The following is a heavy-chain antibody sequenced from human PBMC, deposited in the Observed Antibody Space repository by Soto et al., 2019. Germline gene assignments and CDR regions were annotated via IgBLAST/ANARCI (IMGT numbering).Heavy chain of an antibody. CDR2: IYYSGST. CDR1: GGSISSSSYY. Sequence: SETLSLTCTVSGGSISSSSYYWGWIRQPPGKGLEWIGSIYYSGSTYYNPSLKSRVTISVDTSKNHFSLKLSSVTAADTAVYYFAGLLRFLEWLLYPNWFDPWGQGTLVTVSS. CDR3: AGLLRFLEWLLYPNWFDP. D-gene: IGHD3-3*01. J-gene: IGHJ5*02. V-gene: IGHV4-39*01.